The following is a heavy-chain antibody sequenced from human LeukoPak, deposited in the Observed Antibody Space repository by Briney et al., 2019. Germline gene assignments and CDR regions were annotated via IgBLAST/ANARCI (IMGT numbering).Heavy chain of an antibody. V-gene: IGHV4-59*01. CDR1: GGSISSYY. CDR3: ARTPRDRGVITLDY. CDR2: IYYSGST. J-gene: IGHJ4*02. Sequence: PSETLSLTCTVSGGSISSYYWSWIRQPPGKGLEWIGYIYYSGSTNYNPSLKSRVTISVDTSKNQFSLKLSSVTAVDTAVYYCARTPRDRGVITLDYWGQGTLVTVSS. D-gene: IGHD3-10*01.